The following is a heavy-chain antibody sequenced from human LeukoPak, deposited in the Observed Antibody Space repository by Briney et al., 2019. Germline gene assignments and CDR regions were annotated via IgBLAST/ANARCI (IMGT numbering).Heavy chain of an antibody. V-gene: IGHV5-51*01. CDR3: ARLGYSGYDYRNNWFDP. CDR2: IYPDDSDT. J-gene: IGHJ5*02. Sequence: GESLKISCKGSGYRFTSYWIGWVRQMPGKGLEWMGIIYPDDSDTKYSPSFQGQVTISADKSISTAYLQWSSLKASDTAMYYCARLGYSGYDYRNNWFDPWGQGTLVTVSS. CDR1: GYRFTSYW. D-gene: IGHD5-12*01.